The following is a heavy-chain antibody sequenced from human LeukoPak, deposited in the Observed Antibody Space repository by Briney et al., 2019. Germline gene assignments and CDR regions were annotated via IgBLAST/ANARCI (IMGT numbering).Heavy chain of an antibody. Sequence: ASVKVSCKASGGTFSSYAISWVRQAPGQGLEWMGRIIPILGIANYAQKFQGRVTITADKSTSTAYMELSSLRSEDTAVYYCARDHRGYSYGPHAFDIWGQGTMVTVSS. CDR3: ARDHRGYSYGPHAFDI. D-gene: IGHD5-18*01. CDR2: IIPILGIA. V-gene: IGHV1-69*04. J-gene: IGHJ3*02. CDR1: GGTFSSYA.